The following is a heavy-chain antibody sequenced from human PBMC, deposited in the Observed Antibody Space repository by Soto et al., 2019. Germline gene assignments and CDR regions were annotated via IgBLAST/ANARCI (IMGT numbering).Heavy chain of an antibody. D-gene: IGHD3-3*01. CDR2: ISGSGGST. CDR3: AKDLEFEVYYYGMDV. V-gene: IGHV3-23*01. J-gene: IGHJ6*02. Sequence: LRLSCAASGFTFSSYAMSWVRQAPGKGLEWVSAISGSGGSTYYADSVKGRFTISRDNSKNTLYLQMNSLRAEDTAVYYCAKDLEFEVYYYGMDVWGQGTTVTVSS. CDR1: GFTFSSYA.